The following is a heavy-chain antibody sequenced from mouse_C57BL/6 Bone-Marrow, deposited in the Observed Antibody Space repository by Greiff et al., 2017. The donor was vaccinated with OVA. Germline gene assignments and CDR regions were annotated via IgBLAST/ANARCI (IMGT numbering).Heavy chain of an antibody. CDR1: GFTFSNYW. CDR3: TGNGTFAY. Sequence: EVKLMESGGGLVQPGGSMKLSCVASGFTFSNYWMNWVRQSPETGLEWVAQIRLKSDNYATHYAESVKGRFTISRDDSKSSVYLQMNNLRAEDTGIYYCTGNGTFAYWGQGTLVTVSA. V-gene: IGHV6-3*01. D-gene: IGHD4-1*01. CDR2: IRLKSDNYAT. J-gene: IGHJ3*01.